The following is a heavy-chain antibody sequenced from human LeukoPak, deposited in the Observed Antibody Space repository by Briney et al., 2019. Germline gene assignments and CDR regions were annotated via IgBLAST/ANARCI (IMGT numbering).Heavy chain of an antibody. CDR2: ISSSSTI. D-gene: IGHD3-3*01. CDR3: ARGIFFDFWSGYYSAPDY. CDR1: GFTFSSYG. Sequence: GGSLRLSCAASGFTFSSYGMHWVRQAPGKGREWVSYISSSSTIYYADSVKGRFSISRDNAKNSLYLQINSLRAEDTAVYYCARGIFFDFWSGYYSAPDYGAQGPLVSVSS. J-gene: IGHJ4*02. V-gene: IGHV3-48*01.